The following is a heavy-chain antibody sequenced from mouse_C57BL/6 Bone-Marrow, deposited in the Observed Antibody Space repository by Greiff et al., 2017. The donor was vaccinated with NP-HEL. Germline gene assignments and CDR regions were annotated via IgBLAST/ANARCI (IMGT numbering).Heavy chain of an antibody. CDR1: GYTFTSYG. Sequence: QVQLQQSGAELARPGASVKLSCKASGYTFTSYGISWVKQRTGQGLEWIGEIYPRSGNTYYNEKFKGKATLTVDKSSSTAYMELRSLTSEDSAVYFCARGRDYGKDYFDYWGQGTTLTVSS. J-gene: IGHJ2*01. D-gene: IGHD2-1*01. CDR2: IYPRSGNT. CDR3: ARGRDYGKDYFDY. V-gene: IGHV1-81*01.